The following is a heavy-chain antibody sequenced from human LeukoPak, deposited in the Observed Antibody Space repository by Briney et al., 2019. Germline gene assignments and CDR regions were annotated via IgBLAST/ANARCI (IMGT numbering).Heavy chain of an antibody. V-gene: IGHV3-48*03. J-gene: IGHJ4*02. CDR1: GFTLSSYE. CDR2: ISSSGTTI. Sequence: GGSLRLSCAASGFTLSSYEMNWVRQAPGKGLEWVSYISSSGTTIYYADSVKGRFTISRDNAKNSLYLQMNSPRAEDTAVYYCARPDGDYYYGSGSYFHYWGQGTLVTVSS. CDR3: ARPDGDYYYGSGSYFHY. D-gene: IGHD3-10*01.